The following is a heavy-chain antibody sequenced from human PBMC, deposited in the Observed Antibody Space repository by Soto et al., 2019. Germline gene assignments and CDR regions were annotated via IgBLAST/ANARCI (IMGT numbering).Heavy chain of an antibody. J-gene: IGHJ6*02. D-gene: IGHD6-13*01. CDR2: IYYSGST. V-gene: IGHV4-31*03. CDR3: ASSSWEDYWYYGMDV. CDR1: GGSISSGGYY. Sequence: SETLSLTCTVSGGSISSGGYYWSWIRQHPGKGLEWIGYIYYSGSTYYNPSLKSRVTISVDTSKNQFSLKLSSVTAADTAVYYCASSSWEDYWYYGMDVWGQGTTVTVSS.